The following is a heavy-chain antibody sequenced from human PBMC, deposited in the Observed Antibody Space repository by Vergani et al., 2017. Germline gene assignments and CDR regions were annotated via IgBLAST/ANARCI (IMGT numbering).Heavy chain of an antibody. J-gene: IGHJ4*02. D-gene: IGHD4-23*01. CDR2: ISASGTIT. V-gene: IGHV3-11*04. Sequence: VQVVESGGGLIKPGGSLRLSCVVSGITFKNAWINWVRQAPGKGLEWISYISASGTITYYADSVKGRFTISRDNAKNSVLLQINSLRVDDTAVYYCARSSVVTPDNFWGQGTLVTVSS. CDR1: GITFKNAW. CDR3: ARSSVVTPDNF.